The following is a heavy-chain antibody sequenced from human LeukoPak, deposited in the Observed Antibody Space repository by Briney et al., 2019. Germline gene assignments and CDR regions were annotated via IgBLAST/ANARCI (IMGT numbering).Heavy chain of an antibody. CDR2: IYPGDSDT. CDR1: GYSFTTYW. V-gene: IGHV5-51*01. Sequence: GESLKISCKGSGYSFTTYWIGWVRQMPGKGLEWMGIIYPGDSDTRYSPSFQGQVTISADKSISTAYLQWSSLKASDTAMYYCARRFQLGSGRDYFDYWGQGTLVTVSS. D-gene: IGHD7-27*01. J-gene: IGHJ4*02. CDR3: ARRFQLGSGRDYFDY.